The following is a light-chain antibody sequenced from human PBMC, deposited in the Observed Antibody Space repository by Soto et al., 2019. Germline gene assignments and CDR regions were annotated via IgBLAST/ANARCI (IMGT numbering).Light chain of an antibody. CDR3: QKYDSAPWA. J-gene: IGKJ1*01. Sequence: DIQMTHFPSSLSASVGYRVTITCRASQSISSYLNLYQHKPGKAPKVLIYAASSLQSGVPSRFSGSGSGTDFTLTISSLQPEDVATYYCQKYDSAPWAFGQGTKVDIK. CDR1: QSISSY. V-gene: IGKV1-39*01. CDR2: AAS.